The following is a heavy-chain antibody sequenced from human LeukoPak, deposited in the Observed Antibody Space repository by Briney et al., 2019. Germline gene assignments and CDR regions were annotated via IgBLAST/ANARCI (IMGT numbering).Heavy chain of an antibody. CDR3: ARIAKLGAFDY. J-gene: IGHJ4*02. Sequence: PGGALRLSCAASGFTFSSYWMSWVRQAPGKGLEGVANIKQDGSEKYYVDSVKGRFTISRDNAKNSLYLQMNSLRAEDTAVYYCARIAKLGAFDYWGQGTLVTVSS. CDR1: GFTFSSYW. D-gene: IGHD3-10*01. V-gene: IGHV3-7*01. CDR2: IKQDGSEK.